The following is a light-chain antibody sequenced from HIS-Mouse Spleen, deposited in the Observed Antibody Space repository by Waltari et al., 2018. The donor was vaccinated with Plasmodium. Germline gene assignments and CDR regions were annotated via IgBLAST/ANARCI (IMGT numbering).Light chain of an antibody. CDR1: QSVSSN. V-gene: IGKV3-15*01. CDR3: QQYNNWPFT. CDR2: GAS. J-gene: IGKJ3*01. Sequence: EIVMTKYPATLSVSRGERATLSCRASQSVSSNLAWYQQKPGQAPRLLIYGASTRATGIPARFSGSGSGTEFTLTISSLQSEDFAVYYCQQYNNWPFTFGPGTKVDIK.